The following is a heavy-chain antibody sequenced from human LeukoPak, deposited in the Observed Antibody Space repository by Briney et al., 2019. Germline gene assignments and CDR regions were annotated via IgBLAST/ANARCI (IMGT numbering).Heavy chain of an antibody. D-gene: IGHD1-26*01. Sequence: SVRVSCKASGTTFSRSAISWVRQAPGQGLEWMGGVIPILGTTNYAQKFQDRVSITTDESTSTAYMEVSSLRSVDTAVYYCARDDGSAALGFDSWGQGTLVTVSS. CDR2: VIPILGTT. CDR1: GTTFSRSA. CDR3: ARDDGSAALGFDS. J-gene: IGHJ4*02. V-gene: IGHV1-69*05.